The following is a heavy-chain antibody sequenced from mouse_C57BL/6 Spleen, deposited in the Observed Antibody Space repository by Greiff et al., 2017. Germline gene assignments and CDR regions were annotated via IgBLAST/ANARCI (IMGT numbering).Heavy chain of an antibody. CDR1: GYSFTSYY. CDR3: ARTYGYDYAMDY. J-gene: IGHJ4*01. Sequence: VQLQQSGPELVKPGASVKISCKASGYSFTSYYIHWVKQRPGQGLEWIGWIYPGSGNTKYNEKFKGKATLTADTSSSTAYMQLSSLTSEDSAVYYCARTYGYDYAMDYWGQGTSVTVSS. D-gene: IGHD2-2*01. CDR2: IYPGSGNT. V-gene: IGHV1-66*01.